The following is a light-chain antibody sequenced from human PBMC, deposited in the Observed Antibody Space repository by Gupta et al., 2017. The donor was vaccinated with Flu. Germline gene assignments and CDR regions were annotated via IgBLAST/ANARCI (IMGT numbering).Light chain of an antibody. J-gene: IGLJ2*01. V-gene: IGLV2-14*01. CDR1: SNDVGGYNY. Sequence: QSALTQPAPVSGSPGQSITISCTGTSNDVGGYNYVSWYQQHPGKAPKLMIYEVSNRPSGVSKRFSGSKSGNTASLTISGLQAEDEADYYCSSYTSSSTVVFGGGTKLTVL. CDR3: SSYTSSSTVV. CDR2: EVS.